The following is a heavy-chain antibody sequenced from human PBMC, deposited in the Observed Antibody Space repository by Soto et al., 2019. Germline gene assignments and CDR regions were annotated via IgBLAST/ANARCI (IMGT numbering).Heavy chain of an antibody. CDR1: GGSISSGGYY. V-gene: IGHV4-31*03. J-gene: IGHJ6*02. CDR3: ARDSDILTGYSYYYYCGMDV. CDR2: IYYSGST. D-gene: IGHD3-9*01. Sequence: SETLSLTCTVSGGSISSGGYYWSWIRQHPGKGLKWIGYIYYSGSTYYNQSLKSRVTISVDTSKNQLTLKLSSVTAADTAVYYCARDSDILTGYSYYYYCGMDVWGQGTTVT.